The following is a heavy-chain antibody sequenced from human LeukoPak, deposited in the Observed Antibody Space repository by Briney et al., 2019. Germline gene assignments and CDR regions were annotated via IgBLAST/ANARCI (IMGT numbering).Heavy chain of an antibody. Sequence: GASVKVSCKASGYTFTGYYMHWVRQAPGQGLEWMGWINPNSGGTNYAQKFQGRVTMTRDTSISTAYMELSGLRSDDTAAYYCARDWEYCSGGSCYSKDAFDIWDQGTMVTVSS. CDR2: INPNSGGT. J-gene: IGHJ3*02. CDR3: ARDWEYCSGGSCYSKDAFDI. V-gene: IGHV1-2*02. CDR1: GYTFTGYY. D-gene: IGHD2-15*01.